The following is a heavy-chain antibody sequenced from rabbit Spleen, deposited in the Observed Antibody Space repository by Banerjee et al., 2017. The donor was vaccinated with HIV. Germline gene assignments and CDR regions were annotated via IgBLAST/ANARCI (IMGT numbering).Heavy chain of an antibody. J-gene: IGHJ4*01. V-gene: IGHV1S45*01. D-gene: IGHD1-1*01. CDR2: INAVTGKA. CDR1: GFSFSNKAV. CDR3: ARDASGGYWYFGL. Sequence: QEQLVESGGGLVKPEGSLKLSCTASGFSFSNKAVMCWVRQAPGKGLEWIACINAVTGKAVYASWAKGRFTISKTSSTTVTLQMTSLTAADTATYLCARDASGGYWYFGLWGQGTLVTVS.